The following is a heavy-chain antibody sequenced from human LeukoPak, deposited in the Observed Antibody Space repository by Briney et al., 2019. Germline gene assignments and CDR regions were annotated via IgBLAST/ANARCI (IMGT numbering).Heavy chain of an antibody. CDR1: GGSISPYY. J-gene: IGHJ3*02. Sequence: SETLSLTCTVSGGSISPYYWSWIRQPPGKGLEWIGYIYYSGSTNYNPSLKSRVTISVDTSKNQFSLKLSSVTAADTAVYYCAREAGYCSSTSCFDAFDIWGQGTMVTVSS. D-gene: IGHD2-2*01. CDR3: AREAGYCSSTSCFDAFDI. CDR2: IYYSGST. V-gene: IGHV4-59*01.